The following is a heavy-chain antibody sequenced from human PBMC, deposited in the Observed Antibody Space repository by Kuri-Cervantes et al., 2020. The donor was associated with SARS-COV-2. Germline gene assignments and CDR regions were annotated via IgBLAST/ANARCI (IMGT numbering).Heavy chain of an antibody. J-gene: IGHJ4*02. D-gene: IGHD1/OR15-1a*01. CDR2: IYPYDSDT. V-gene: IGHV5-51*01. CDR3: ARLKQVALDPFDS. Sequence: GGSLRLSCQASGYRFTGYWIGWVRQMPGKALEWMGLIYPYDSDTRYNPSFQGHTTISIDKSISTAFLQWSSLEASDTATYYCARLKQVALDPFDSWGQGTLVTVSS. CDR1: GYRFTGYW.